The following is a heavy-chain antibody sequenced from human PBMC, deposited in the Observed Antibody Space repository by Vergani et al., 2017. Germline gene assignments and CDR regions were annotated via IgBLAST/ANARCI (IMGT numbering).Heavy chain of an antibody. J-gene: IGHJ4*02. CDR3: AILDSSCYQLVFDY. CDR2: INAGNGNT. CDR1: GYTFTSYA. Sequence: QVQLVQSGAEVKKPGASVKVSCKASGYTFTSYAMHWVRQAPGQRLEWMGWINAGNGNTKYSQKFQGRVTITRDTSASTAYMELSSLRSEDTAVYYCAILDSSCYQLVFDYWGQGTLVTVSS. V-gene: IGHV1-3*01. D-gene: IGHD3-22*01.